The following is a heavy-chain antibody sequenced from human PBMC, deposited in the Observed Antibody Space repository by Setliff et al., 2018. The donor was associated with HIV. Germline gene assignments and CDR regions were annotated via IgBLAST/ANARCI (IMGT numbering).Heavy chain of an antibody. CDR1: GGSFSDHY. J-gene: IGHJ4*02. Sequence: SETLSLTCAVYGGSFSDHYWSWIRQPPGKGLELIGEINHSGISNFNPSLKSRVSIPIDTPRSQFSLKLSSVTAAGTAVYYCARGGGFWSGQLDYWGQGTLVTVSS. D-gene: IGHD3-3*01. V-gene: IGHV4-34*01. CDR2: INHSGIS. CDR3: ARGGGFWSGQLDY.